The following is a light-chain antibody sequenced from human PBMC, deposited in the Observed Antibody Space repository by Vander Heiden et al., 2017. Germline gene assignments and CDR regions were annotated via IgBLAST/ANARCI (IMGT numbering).Light chain of an antibody. V-gene: IGLV2-11*01. Sequence: QSSLTQPRSGSGSPGQSVPISCTGTSSDVGGYNYVSWYQQHPGKAPKLMIYDGSKRPSGVPDRFSGSKSGNTASLTISGLQAEDEADYYCCSYAGSYTYVFGGGTKLTVL. CDR1: SSDVGGYNY. CDR3: CSYAGSYTYV. CDR2: DGS. J-gene: IGLJ3*02.